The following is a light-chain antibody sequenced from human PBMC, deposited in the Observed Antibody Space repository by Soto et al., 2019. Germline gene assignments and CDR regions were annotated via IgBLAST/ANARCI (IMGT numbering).Light chain of an antibody. V-gene: IGKV1-9*01. CDR2: SAS. Sequence: DIQMSQSPSSLSASVGDRVTITCRASQSISTYLIWYQQKPGKAPDLLIYSASTLQSGVPSRFSGSGSETEFTLTIRAVQPEDFATYYCQQLSRYPLTFGGGTKVDIK. CDR1: QSISTY. CDR3: QQLSRYPLT. J-gene: IGKJ4*01.